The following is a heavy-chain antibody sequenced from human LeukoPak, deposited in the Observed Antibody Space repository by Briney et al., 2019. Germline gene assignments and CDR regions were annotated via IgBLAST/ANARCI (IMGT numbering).Heavy chain of an antibody. V-gene: IGHV4-34*01. CDR1: GGSFSGYY. Sequence: SETLSLTCAVYGGSFSGYYWSWIRQPPGEGLEWIGEINHSGSTNYNPSLKSRVTISVDTSKNQFSLKLSSVTAAGTAVYYCARRAPRGYYYDSSGYYRFDPWGQGTLVTVSS. CDR3: ARRAPRGYYYDSSGYYRFDP. CDR2: INHSGST. J-gene: IGHJ5*02. D-gene: IGHD3-22*01.